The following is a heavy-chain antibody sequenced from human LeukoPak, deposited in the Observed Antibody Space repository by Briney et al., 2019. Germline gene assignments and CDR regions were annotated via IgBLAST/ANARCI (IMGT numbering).Heavy chain of an antibody. CDR3: AKENGSGWYGGCWFDP. V-gene: IGHV1-2*02. CDR2: INPNSGGT. J-gene: IGHJ5*02. D-gene: IGHD6-19*01. Sequence: ASVKVSCKASGYTFTSYGISWVRQAPGQGLEWMGWINPNSGGTNYAQKFQGRGTMTRDTSISTAYMELSRLRSDDTAVYYCAKENGSGWYGGCWFDPWGQGTLVTVSS. CDR1: GYTFTSYG.